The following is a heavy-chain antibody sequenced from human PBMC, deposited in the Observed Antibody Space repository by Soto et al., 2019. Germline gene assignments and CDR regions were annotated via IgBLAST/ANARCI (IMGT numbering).Heavy chain of an antibody. CDR1: GGSISDFY. CDR2: MFYSRNS. CDR3: VRSGHSFGGVV. D-gene: IGHD3-16*01. J-gene: IGHJ4*02. V-gene: IGHV4-59*13. Sequence: PSETLSLTCPVSGGSISDFYGSWVRQPPGKGLEWIGYMFYSRNSNYNASLKSRVTISMDTSKNQFSLNLRSVTAADTAVYYCVRSGHSFGGVVWGQGTQVTVSS.